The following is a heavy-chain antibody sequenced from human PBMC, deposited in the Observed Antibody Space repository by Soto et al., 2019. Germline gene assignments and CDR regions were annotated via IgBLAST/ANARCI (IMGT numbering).Heavy chain of an antibody. CDR2: IKSDGIST. V-gene: IGHV3-74*01. Sequence: EVQLVESGGGLVQPGGSLRLSCAASGFTFSGYWMHWVRQAPGKGLVWVSRIKSDGISTTYADSVKGRFTISRDNAKNTLYLHMNSLRAADTAVYYCVRDWDYWGQGTLVTVSS. J-gene: IGHJ4*02. CDR1: GFTFSGYW. CDR3: VRDWDY.